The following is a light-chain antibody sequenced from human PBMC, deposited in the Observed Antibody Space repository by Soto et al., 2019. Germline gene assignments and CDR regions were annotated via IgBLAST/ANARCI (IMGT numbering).Light chain of an antibody. Sequence: EIVLTQSPATLSLSPGERATLSCRASQSVSNYLAWYHQKPGQAPRLLIYDASNRATGIPARFSGSGSGTDFTLTISSLEPEDFAVYYCQQRSNWPPSTFGQGTRLEIK. CDR1: QSVSNY. J-gene: IGKJ5*01. CDR3: QQRSNWPPST. V-gene: IGKV3-11*01. CDR2: DAS.